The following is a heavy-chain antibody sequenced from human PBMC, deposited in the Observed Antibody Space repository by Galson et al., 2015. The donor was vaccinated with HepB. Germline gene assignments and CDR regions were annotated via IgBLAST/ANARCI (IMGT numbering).Heavy chain of an antibody. CDR1: GFTFSSCA. CDR2: ISGSGDYT. D-gene: IGHD1-20*01. V-gene: IGHV3-23*01. J-gene: IGHJ4*02. CDR3: AKPLFNWNPHQY. Sequence: SLRLSCAASGFTFSSCAMNWVRQAPGKGLEWVSVISGSGDYTNYADSVKGRFTISRDNSKNTLYLQLNSLRAEDTAVYYCAKPLFNWNPHQYWGQGALVTVSS.